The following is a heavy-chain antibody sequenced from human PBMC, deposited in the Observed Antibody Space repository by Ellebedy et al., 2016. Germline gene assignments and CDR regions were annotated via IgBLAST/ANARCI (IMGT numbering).Heavy chain of an antibody. CDR1: EFTFSNYA. D-gene: IGHD2-15*01. V-gene: IGHV3-23*01. CDR2: ITGNGGIT. Sequence: GESLKISCSASEFTFSNYAMTWVRQAPGTGLEWVSSITGNGGITLYADSVKGRFTISRDNSKNTLYLQINSLRAEDTAVYYCARGVGSGWFDPWGQGTLVTVSS. CDR3: ARGVGSGWFDP. J-gene: IGHJ5*02.